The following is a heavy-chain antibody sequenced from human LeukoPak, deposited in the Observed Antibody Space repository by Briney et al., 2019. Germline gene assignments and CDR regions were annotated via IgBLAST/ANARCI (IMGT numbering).Heavy chain of an antibody. CDR1: GFTFSSYA. CDR3: AKTSGLYGFQH. CDR2: ISGSGGST. D-gene: IGHD3-10*01. Sequence: GGSLRLSCAASGFTFSSYAMSWVRQAPGKGLEWVSAISGSGGSTYYADSVKGRLTISRDNAKNSLYLQMNSLRAEDTAVYYCAKTSGLYGFQHWGQGTLVTVSS. J-gene: IGHJ1*01. V-gene: IGHV3-23*01.